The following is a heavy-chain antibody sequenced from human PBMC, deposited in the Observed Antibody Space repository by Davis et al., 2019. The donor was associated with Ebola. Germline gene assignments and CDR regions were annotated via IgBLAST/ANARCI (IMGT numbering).Heavy chain of an antibody. V-gene: IGHV1-8*01. Sequence: AASVKVSCKASGYTFTSYDINWVRQATGQGLEWMGWMNPNSGNTGYAQKFQGRITMTRNTSISTAYMELSSLRSDDTAVYYCARAPTWSEINYYCLDYWGQGTLVTVSS. CDR1: GYTFTSYD. CDR3: ARAPTWSEINYYCLDY. D-gene: IGHD3-10*01. CDR2: MNPNSGNT. J-gene: IGHJ4*02.